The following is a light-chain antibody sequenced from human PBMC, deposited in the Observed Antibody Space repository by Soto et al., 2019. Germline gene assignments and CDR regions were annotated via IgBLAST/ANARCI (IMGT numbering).Light chain of an antibody. CDR1: QSISSW. CDR2: KAS. J-gene: IGKJ1*01. V-gene: IGKV1-5*03. CDR3: QHYSVDSRT. Sequence: DIQMTQSPSTLSASVVDRVTITCRASQSISSWLAWYQQKPGKAPKLLIYKASSLESGVPSRFSGSGSGTEFTLTIRSLQPDDFATYYCQHYSVDSRTFGQGTKVDTK.